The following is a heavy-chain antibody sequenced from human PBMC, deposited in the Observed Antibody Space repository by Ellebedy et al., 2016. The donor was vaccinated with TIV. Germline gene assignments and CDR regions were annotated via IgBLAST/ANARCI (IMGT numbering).Heavy chain of an antibody. CDR1: GYTFTGYR. J-gene: IGHJ4*02. Sequence: AASVKVSCKASGYTFTGYRLDWVRQAPGQGLEWMGWIDPNSGGTHYPQKFQGRVTMTRDTSISKAYMELNSLTSDDTAGYYCAGGYGGGYEYWGQGTLVAVFS. CDR3: AGGYGGGYEY. CDR2: IDPNSGGT. V-gene: IGHV1-2*02. D-gene: IGHD4/OR15-4a*01.